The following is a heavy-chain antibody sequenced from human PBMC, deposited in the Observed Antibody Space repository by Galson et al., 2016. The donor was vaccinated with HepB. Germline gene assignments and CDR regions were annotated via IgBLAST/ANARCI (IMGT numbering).Heavy chain of an antibody. CDR2: VRGGPDAGTT. CDR1: GFTFNNAW. V-gene: IGHV3-15*05. J-gene: IGHJ4*02. D-gene: IGHD5-12*01. Sequence: SLRLSCAASGFTFNNAWMSWVRQAPGKGPEWVGRVRGGPDAGTTDYAAPVKGRFTISRDDSKSMFYLQMNSLKTEDTAVYYCTTHIVATNYYFDYWGRGTLATVSS. CDR3: TTHIVATNYYFDY.